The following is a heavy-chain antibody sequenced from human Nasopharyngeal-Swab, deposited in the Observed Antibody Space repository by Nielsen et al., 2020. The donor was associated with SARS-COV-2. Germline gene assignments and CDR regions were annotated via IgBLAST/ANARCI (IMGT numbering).Heavy chain of an antibody. CDR2: FNPNSGGT. V-gene: IGHV1-2*06. D-gene: IGHD3-16*02. Sequence: WWGRFNPNSGGTNYAQKFQGRVTMTRDTSISTAYMELSRLRSDDTAVYYCARGSPHDYVWGSYRYTLSFDYWGQGTLVTVSS. J-gene: IGHJ4*02. CDR3: ARGSPHDYVWGSYRYTLSFDY.